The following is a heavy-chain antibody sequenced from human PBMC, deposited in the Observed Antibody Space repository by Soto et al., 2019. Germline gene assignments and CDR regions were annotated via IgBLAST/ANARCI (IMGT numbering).Heavy chain of an antibody. J-gene: IGHJ6*02. CDR1: GYTFTYYL. D-gene: IGHD4-4*01. V-gene: IGHV5-51*01. CDR3: ERNISNFRYYYYDIEV. Sequence: VESLKISYEFCGYTFTYYLIWLVLQMTGKGLEWMGIIYPGDSDTRYSPSFQCHVNITVDKSTSTAYLQWNTLKASDTAMYYCERNISNFRYYYYDIEVWGQGTTVTVSS. CDR2: IYPGDSDT.